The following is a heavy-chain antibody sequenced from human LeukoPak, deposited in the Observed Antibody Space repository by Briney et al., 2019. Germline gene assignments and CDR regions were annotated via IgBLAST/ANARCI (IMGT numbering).Heavy chain of an antibody. CDR3: ARAFSQYSPGWFDP. J-gene: IGHJ5*02. D-gene: IGHD5-12*01. CDR2: IYYSGST. V-gene: IGHV4-59*01. Sequence: PSETLSLTCTVSGGSLSSYYWSWIRQPPGKGLEWIGYIYYSGSTNYNPSLKSRVTISVDTSKNQFSLKLSSVTAADTAVYYCARAFSQYSPGWFDPWGQGTLVTVSS. CDR1: GGSLSSYY.